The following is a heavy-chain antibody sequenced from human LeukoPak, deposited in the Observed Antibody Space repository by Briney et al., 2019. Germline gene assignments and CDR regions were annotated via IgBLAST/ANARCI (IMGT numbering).Heavy chain of an antibody. D-gene: IGHD2-2*02. CDR1: GYTLTELS. CDR3: ATSPVGSNIVVVPAAIGSY. Sequence: ASVTVSCTVSGYTLTELSMHWVRQAPGKGLEWMGGFDPEDGETIYAQKFQGRVTMTEDTSTDTAYLELSSLRSEDTAVYYCATSPVGSNIVVVPAAIGSYWGQGTLVTVSS. CDR2: FDPEDGET. V-gene: IGHV1-24*01. J-gene: IGHJ4*02.